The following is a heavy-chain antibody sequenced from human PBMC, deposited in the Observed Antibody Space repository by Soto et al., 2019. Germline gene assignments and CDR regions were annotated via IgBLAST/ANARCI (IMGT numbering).Heavy chain of an antibody. J-gene: IGHJ6*02. V-gene: IGHV3-53*01. CDR3: ASIFWSGSIYYYGMDV. CDR1: GFTVSSNY. D-gene: IGHD3-3*01. Sequence: HPGGSLRLSCAASGFTVSSNYMSWVRQAPGKGLEWVSVIYSGGSTYYADSVKGRFTISRDNSKNTLYLQMNSLRAEDTAVYYCASIFWSGSIYYYGMDVWGQGTTVTVSS. CDR2: IYSGGST.